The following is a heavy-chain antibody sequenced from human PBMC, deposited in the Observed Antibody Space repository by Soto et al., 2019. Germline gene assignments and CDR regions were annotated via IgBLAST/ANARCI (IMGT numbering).Heavy chain of an antibody. V-gene: IGHV1-46*01. D-gene: IGHD3-22*01. J-gene: IGHJ5*02. CDR3: ATSLYYYDSSGRERDEGWFDP. Sequence: QVQLVQSGAEVKKPGASVKVSCKASGYTFTSYYMHWVRQAPGQGLEWMGIINPSGGSTSYAQKFQGRVTMTRDTSTSTVYMELSSLRSEDTAVYYCATSLYYYDSSGRERDEGWFDPWGQGTLVTVSS. CDR2: INPSGGST. CDR1: GYTFTSYY.